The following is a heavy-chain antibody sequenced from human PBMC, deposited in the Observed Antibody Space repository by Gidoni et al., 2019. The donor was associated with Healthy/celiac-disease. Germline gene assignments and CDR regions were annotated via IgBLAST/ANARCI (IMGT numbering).Heavy chain of an antibody. CDR3: ARDHHSSSSWGYDYYYGMDV. J-gene: IGHJ6*02. Sequence: EVQLVESGGGLVQPGGSLRLSCAASGFTVSSNYMSWVRQAPGKGLEWVSVIYSGGSTYYADSVKGRFTISRDNSKNTLYLQMNSLRAEDTAVYYCARDHHSSSSWGYDYYYGMDVWGQGTTVTVSS. CDR2: IYSGGST. V-gene: IGHV3-66*02. CDR1: GFTVSSNY. D-gene: IGHD6-6*01.